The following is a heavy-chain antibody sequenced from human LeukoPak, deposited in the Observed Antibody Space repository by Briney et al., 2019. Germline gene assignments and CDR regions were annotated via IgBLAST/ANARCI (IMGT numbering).Heavy chain of an antibody. Sequence: GGSLRLSCAASGFTFSSYGMHWVRQAPGKGLEWVAFIRYYGSNKYYAESVKGRFTISRDNSKNTLYLQMNSLRAEDTAVYYCAKDRSGWYGAYYFDYWGQGNLVTVSS. CDR2: IRYYGSNK. D-gene: IGHD6-19*01. CDR1: GFTFSSYG. CDR3: AKDRSGWYGAYYFDY. J-gene: IGHJ4*02. V-gene: IGHV3-30*02.